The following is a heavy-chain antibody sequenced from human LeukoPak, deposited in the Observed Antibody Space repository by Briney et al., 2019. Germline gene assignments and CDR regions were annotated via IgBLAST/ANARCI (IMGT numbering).Heavy chain of an antibody. D-gene: IGHD3-10*01. CDR2: IYSGGST. Sequence: GGSLRLSCAASGFTVSNNYMSWVRQAPGKGLEWVSVIYSGGSTYYAGSVKGRFTISRDNSKNTLYLQMNSLRAEDTAVYYCARVITMVRGVIILAYYFDYWGQGTLVTVSS. J-gene: IGHJ4*02. V-gene: IGHV3-66*01. CDR3: ARVITMVRGVIILAYYFDY. CDR1: GFTVSNNY.